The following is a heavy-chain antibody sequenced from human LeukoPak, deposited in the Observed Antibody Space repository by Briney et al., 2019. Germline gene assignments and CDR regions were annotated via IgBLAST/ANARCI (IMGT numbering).Heavy chain of an antibody. CDR1: GGSFSGYY. CDR3: ARWTTVTRAFDY. D-gene: IGHD4-17*01. CDR2: IPDGVGT. Sequence: SETLSLTCAVYGGSFSGYYWSWIRQPPEKGLGWMGEIPDGVGTNYNPSLKSRVTISVDTSKNQFSLKLTSVPAADTAVYYCARWTTVTRAFDYWGQGTLVTVSS. V-gene: IGHV4-34*01. J-gene: IGHJ4*02.